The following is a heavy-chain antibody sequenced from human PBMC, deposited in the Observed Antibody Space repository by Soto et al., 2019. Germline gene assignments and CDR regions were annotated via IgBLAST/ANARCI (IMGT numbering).Heavy chain of an antibody. CDR1: GCTFGNYD. Sequence: GVSLRVSCAASGCTFGNYDMHWVRQVTGKGLEWVSTIGTAGDTYYPGSVKGRFTISRENAKNSLYLQMNSLRAEDTAVYYCARGRLISLYYFDYWGQGTLVTVSS. D-gene: IGHD2-15*01. J-gene: IGHJ4*01. V-gene: IGHV3-13*01. CDR3: ARGRLISLYYFDY. CDR2: IGTAGDT.